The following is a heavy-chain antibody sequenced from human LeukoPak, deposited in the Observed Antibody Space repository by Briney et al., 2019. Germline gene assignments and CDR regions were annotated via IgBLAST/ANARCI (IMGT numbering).Heavy chain of an antibody. D-gene: IGHD6-13*01. CDR2: ISTGGRTI. CDR1: GFTFSSYE. Sequence: GGSLRLSCAASGFTFSSYEMNWVRQAPGKGLEWISYISTGGRTIYYADSVRGRFTISRDNAKNSLYLQMNSLRAEDTAVYFYARSGYYFDYWGQGTLVTVSS. V-gene: IGHV3-48*03. J-gene: IGHJ4*02. CDR3: ARSGYYFDY.